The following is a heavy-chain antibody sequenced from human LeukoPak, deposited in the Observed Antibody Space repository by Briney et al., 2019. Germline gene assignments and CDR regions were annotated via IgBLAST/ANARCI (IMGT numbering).Heavy chain of an antibody. V-gene: IGHV1-8*02. CDR2: MNPNSGNT. J-gene: IGHJ4*02. CDR1: GYTFTSYY. Sequence: ASVKVSCKASGYTFTSYYMHWVRQATGQGLEWMGWMNPNSGNTGYAQKFQGRIIVSRNTSISTAYMELSSLTSEDTAIYYCARIAAAGNRRLNYWGQGTLVTVAS. CDR3: ARIAAAGNRRLNY. D-gene: IGHD6-13*01.